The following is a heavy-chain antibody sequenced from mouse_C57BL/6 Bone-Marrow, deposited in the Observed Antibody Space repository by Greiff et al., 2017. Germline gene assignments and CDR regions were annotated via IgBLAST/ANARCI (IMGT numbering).Heavy chain of an antibody. CDR3: ARLLPYWYFDV. Sequence: VQLQQSGPVLVKPGASVKMSCKASGYTFTDYYMNWVKQSHGKSLEWIGVINPYNGGTSYNQKFKGKATLTVDKSSSTAYMELNSLTSEDSAVYYCARLLPYWYFDVWGTGPRSPSPQ. CDR1: GYTFTDYY. CDR2: INPYNGGT. V-gene: IGHV1-19*01. D-gene: IGHD1-1*01. J-gene: IGHJ1*03.